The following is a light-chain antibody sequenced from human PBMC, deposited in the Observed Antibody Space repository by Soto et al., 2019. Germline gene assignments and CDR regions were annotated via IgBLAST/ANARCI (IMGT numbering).Light chain of an antibody. J-gene: IGLJ3*02. Sequence: QSVLTQPPSASGSPGQSVTISCTGTSSDVGAYNYVSWYQQHPGKAPKLMIYDVSKRPSGVPDRFSGSKSGNTASLTVSGLQAEDEADFYCISYAGSSIWVFRGGTKLTVL. CDR3: ISYAGSSIWV. CDR1: SSDVGAYNY. V-gene: IGLV2-8*01. CDR2: DVS.